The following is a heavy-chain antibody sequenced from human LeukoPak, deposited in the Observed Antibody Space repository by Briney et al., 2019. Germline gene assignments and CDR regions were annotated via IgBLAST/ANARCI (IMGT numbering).Heavy chain of an antibody. J-gene: IGHJ3*02. D-gene: IGHD4-17*01. V-gene: IGHV1-2*02. CDR3: TRESFTTVTSATDAFDI. Sequence: ASVKVSCKASGYTFSDYYIHWVRQAPGQGLEWMGWINPNSGGTNSAQKFQGRVTMTRDTSISTAYMELSRPRSDDTAVYYCTRESFTTVTSATDAFDIWGQGTMVTVSS. CDR2: INPNSGGT. CDR1: GYTFSDYY.